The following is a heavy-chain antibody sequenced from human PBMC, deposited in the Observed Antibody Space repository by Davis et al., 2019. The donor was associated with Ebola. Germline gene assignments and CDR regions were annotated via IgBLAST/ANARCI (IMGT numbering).Heavy chain of an antibody. D-gene: IGHD5-24*01. CDR2: ISASGGYA. J-gene: IGHJ6*03. CDR1: GYTFNNHY. Sequence: ASVKVSCKASGYTFNNHYIHWVRQAPGQGLEWLGIISASGGYAVYAQRFQDRVSMTRDTSTSTVYMELSNLRSDDTAMYYCARDGEVASIRYYYYMDVWGKGTTVTVTS. CDR3: ARDGEVASIRYYYYMDV. V-gene: IGHV1-46*02.